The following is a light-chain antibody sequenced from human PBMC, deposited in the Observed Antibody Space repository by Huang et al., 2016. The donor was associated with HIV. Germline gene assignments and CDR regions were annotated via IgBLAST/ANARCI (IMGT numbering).Light chain of an antibody. Sequence: EIVMTQSPATLSVSPGQRVTLSCRANRSVSTNLAWYQQRHDQAPRLLLYGSSTRAPGIPARFSGSGSGTDVSLTISSLQSEDFALYYCHQYNNWLLSFGGGTRV. CDR2: GSS. CDR3: HQYNNWLLS. CDR1: RSVSTN. V-gene: IGKV3-15*01. J-gene: IGKJ4*01.